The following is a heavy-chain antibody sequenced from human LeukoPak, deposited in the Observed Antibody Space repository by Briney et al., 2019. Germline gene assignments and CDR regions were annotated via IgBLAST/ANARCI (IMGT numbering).Heavy chain of an antibody. J-gene: IGHJ5*02. Sequence: PSETLSLTCTVSGGSISSYYWSWIRQPPGKGLEWIGYIYYSGSTNYNPSLKSRVTISVDTSKNQFSLKLSSVTAADTAVYYCARGDCYGSGSQTNWFDPWGQGTLATVSS. CDR2: IYYSGST. CDR3: ARGDCYGSGSQTNWFDP. D-gene: IGHD3-10*01. V-gene: IGHV4-59*01. CDR1: GGSISSYY.